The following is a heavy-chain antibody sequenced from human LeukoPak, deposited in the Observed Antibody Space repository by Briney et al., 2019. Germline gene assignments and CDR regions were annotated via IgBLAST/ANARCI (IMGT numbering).Heavy chain of an antibody. V-gene: IGHV3-23*01. J-gene: IGHJ4*02. CDR3: AKDDGRSYYLDY. CDR2: ISDSGGST. CDR1: GFTFSNYA. Sequence: PGGSLTLPCAASGFTFSNYAMTWVRQAPGKGLEWVSAISDSGGSTYYADSVKRRFTISRDNSKTTLYLQMNSLRAEDTAVYYCAKDDGRSYYLDYWGQGTLVTVSS.